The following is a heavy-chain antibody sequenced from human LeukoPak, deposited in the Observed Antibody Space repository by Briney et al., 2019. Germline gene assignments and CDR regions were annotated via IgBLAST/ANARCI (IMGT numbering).Heavy chain of an antibody. V-gene: IGHV4-59*01. D-gene: IGHD3-10*01. CDR1: GGSISSYY. Sequence: SETLSLTCTVSGGSISSYYWNWIRQPPGKGLEWIGYIFYSGSTNYNPSLKSRVTISVDTSKNQFSLKLSSVTAADTAVYYCARGTGSGSYYNPWGYYYYYMDVWGKGTTVTVSS. CDR2: IFYSGST. J-gene: IGHJ6*03. CDR3: ARGTGSGSYYNPWGYYYYYMDV.